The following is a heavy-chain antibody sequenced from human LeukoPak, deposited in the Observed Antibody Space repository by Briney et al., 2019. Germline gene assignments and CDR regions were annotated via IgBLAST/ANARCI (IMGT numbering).Heavy chain of an antibody. D-gene: IGHD1-1*01. Sequence: PSETLSLTCTVSGGSISSSSYYWGWIRQPPGKGLEWIGSIYYSGSTYYNPSLKSRVTLSVDTSKNQFSLKLSSVTAADTAVYYCARTPRQTGTPFDYWGQGTLVTVSS. V-gene: IGHV4-39*01. J-gene: IGHJ4*02. CDR1: GGSISSSSYY. CDR3: ARTPRQTGTPFDY. CDR2: IYYSGST.